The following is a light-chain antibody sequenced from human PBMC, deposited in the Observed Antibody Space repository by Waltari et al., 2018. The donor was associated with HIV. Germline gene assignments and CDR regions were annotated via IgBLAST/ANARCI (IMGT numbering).Light chain of an antibody. V-gene: IGLV3-21*04. CDR1: NIGRKS. CDR3: QVWDTTTDQWV. Sequence: SYVLTQPPSVSVDPGETARITCGGTNIGRKSVQWYQQKQGQAPVLVIYDDNDRPSGIPERFSGSSSGNTATLTISRVEAGDEADYYCQVWDTTTDQWVFGGGTELAVL. J-gene: IGLJ3*02. CDR2: DDN.